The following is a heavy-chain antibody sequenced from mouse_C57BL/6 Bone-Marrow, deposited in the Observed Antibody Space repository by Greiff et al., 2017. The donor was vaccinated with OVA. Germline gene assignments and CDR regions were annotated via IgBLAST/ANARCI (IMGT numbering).Heavy chain of an antibody. V-gene: IGHV1-59*01. J-gene: IGHJ1*03. D-gene: IGHD1-1*01. CDR2: IDPSDSYT. CDR3: AREEYYYGSRGPYFDV. Sequence: VQLQQPGAELVRPGTSVKLSCKASGYTFTSYWMHWVKQRPGQGLEWIGVIDPSDSYTNYNQKFEGKATLTVDTSSSTAYMQLSSLTSEDSAVYYCAREEYYYGSRGPYFDVWGTGTTVTVSS. CDR1: GYTFTSYW.